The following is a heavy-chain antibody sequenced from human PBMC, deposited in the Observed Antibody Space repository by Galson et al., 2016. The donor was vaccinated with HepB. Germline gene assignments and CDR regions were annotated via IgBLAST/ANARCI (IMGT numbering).Heavy chain of an antibody. V-gene: IGHV3-7*01. CDR3: ARVGASTWAEDIDY. D-gene: IGHD3-10*01. J-gene: IGHJ4*02. Sequence: SLRLSCAASGFTFSNHWMSWVRQAPGKGLEWVATIKQDSRTIHYMDSVKGRFTISRDNAKNSLYLQMDDLRAEDTALYYCARVGASTWAEDIDYWGQGTLVTVSS. CDR1: GFTFSNHW. CDR2: IKQDSRTI.